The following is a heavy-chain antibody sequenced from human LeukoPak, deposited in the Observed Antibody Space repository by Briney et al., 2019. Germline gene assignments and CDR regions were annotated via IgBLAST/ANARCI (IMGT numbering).Heavy chain of an antibody. CDR2: ISGSGGST. V-gene: IGHV3-23*01. D-gene: IGHD6-19*01. Sequence: GGSLRLSCAASGFTFSSYAMSWVRQAPGKGLEWVSAISGSGGSTYYADSVKGRFTISRDNSKNTLYLQMNSLRAEDTAVYYCAKSNAVGVQDYYYYYGMDVWGQGTTVTVSS. CDR3: AKSNAVGVQDYYYYYGMDV. CDR1: GFTFSSYA. J-gene: IGHJ6*02.